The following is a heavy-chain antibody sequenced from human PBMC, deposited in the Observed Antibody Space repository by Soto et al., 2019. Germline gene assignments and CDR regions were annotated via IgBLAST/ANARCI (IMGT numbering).Heavy chain of an antibody. CDR3: ARRILGYCSGGSCYSGGAFDI. D-gene: IGHD2-15*01. V-gene: IGHV3-7*01. CDR2: IKQDGSEK. J-gene: IGHJ3*02. CDR1: GFTFSSYW. Sequence: GGSLRLSCAASGFTFSSYWMSWVRQAPGKGLEWVANIKQDGSEKYYVDSVKGRFTISRDNAKNSLYLQMNSLRAEDTAVYYCARRILGYCSGGSCYSGGAFDIWGQGTMVTVSS.